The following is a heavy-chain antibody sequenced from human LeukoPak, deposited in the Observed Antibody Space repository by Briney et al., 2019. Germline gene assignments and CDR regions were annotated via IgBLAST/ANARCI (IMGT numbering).Heavy chain of an antibody. CDR2: ISSSGSTI. CDR3: ARERWGRLDY. J-gene: IGHJ4*02. Sequence: GGSLRLSCAASGFTFSSYEMNWVRQAPGKGLEWVSYISSSGSTIYYADSVKGRFTISRDNAKNALYLQMNSLRAEDTAVYYCARERWGRLDYWGQGTLVTVSS. D-gene: IGHD4-23*01. V-gene: IGHV3-48*03. CDR1: GFTFSSYE.